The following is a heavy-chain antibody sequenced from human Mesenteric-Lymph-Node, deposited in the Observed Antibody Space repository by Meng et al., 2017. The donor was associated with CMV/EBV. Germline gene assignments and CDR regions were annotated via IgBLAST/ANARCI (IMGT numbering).Heavy chain of an antibody. D-gene: IGHD3-10*01. CDR1: GRTVSGNC. CDR2: SNHSGST. J-gene: IGHJ4*02. V-gene: IGHV4-34*01. Sequence: LTLAGGVYGRTVSGNCWSWIRQPAGEGLGWIGESNHSGSTKYNPSLKSRVSISVDTSKNQISLKLSSVTAADTAVYYCARVWFGEYYWGQGTLVTVSS. CDR3: ARVWFGEYY.